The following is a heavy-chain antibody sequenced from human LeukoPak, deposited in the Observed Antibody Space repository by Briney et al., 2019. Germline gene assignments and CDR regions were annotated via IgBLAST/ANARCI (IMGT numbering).Heavy chain of an antibody. CDR2: INPNSGGT. V-gene: IGHV1-2*02. Sequence: ASVKVSCKASGYTFTGYYMHWVRQAPGQGLEWMGWINPNSGGTNYAQKFQGRVTMTRDTSISTAYMELSRLRSDDTGVYYCGRGGYSYGYYYYYGMDVWGQGTTVTVSS. CDR3: GRGGYSYGYYYYYGMDV. D-gene: IGHD5-18*01. J-gene: IGHJ6*02. CDR1: GYTFTGYY.